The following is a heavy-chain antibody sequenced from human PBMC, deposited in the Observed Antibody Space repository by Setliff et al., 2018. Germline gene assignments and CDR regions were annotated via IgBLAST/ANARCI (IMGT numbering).Heavy chain of an antibody. CDR2: IYSSGST. CDR1: GDTLSVYY. V-gene: IGHV4-4*08. J-gene: IGHJ5*01. D-gene: IGHD4-4*01. Sequence: SETLSLTCTVSGDTLSVYYWSWVRQSPGQGLEWIGYIYSSGSTNYNPSLKSRVTISADTSNNSFSLNLFSVTAADTAVYYCAGRDYSGGDSWGHGTLVTVSS. CDR3: AGRDYSGGDS.